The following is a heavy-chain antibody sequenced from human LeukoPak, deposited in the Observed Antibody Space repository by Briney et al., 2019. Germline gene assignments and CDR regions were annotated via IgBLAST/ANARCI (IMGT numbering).Heavy chain of an antibody. J-gene: IGHJ4*02. Sequence: SETLSLTCNVSGYSISSGYYWGWIRQPPGKGLEWLAAIYRSGMTYYTPSLKSRLTISLDTSQNHFSLKFGSVTAADTAVYYCAREIVDYSSSSDYFDYWGQGILVTVSS. D-gene: IGHD6-6*01. CDR2: IYRSGMT. CDR3: AREIVDYSSSSDYFDY. V-gene: IGHV4-38-2*02. CDR1: GYSISSGYY.